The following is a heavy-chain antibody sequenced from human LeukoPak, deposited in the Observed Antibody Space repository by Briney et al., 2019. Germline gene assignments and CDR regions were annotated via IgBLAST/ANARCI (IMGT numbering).Heavy chain of an antibody. CDR3: ARGPKLGGYSYGPIDY. V-gene: IGHV3-21*01. CDR1: GFTFSSYS. CDR2: ISSSSSCI. D-gene: IGHD5-18*01. Sequence: GGSLRLSCAASGFTFSSYSMNWVRQAPGKGLEWVSFISSSSSCIYYADSVKGRFTISRDNAKNSLYLQMNSLRAEDTAVYYCARGPKLGGYSYGPIDYWGQGTLVTVSS. J-gene: IGHJ4*02.